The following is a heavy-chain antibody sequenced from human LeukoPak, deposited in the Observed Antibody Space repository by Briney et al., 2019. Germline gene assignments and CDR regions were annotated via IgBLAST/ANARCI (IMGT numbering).Heavy chain of an antibody. CDR2: VSGGGFDT. V-gene: IGHV3-23*01. CDR3: TRRAGGNLYDLDN. CDR1: GFTLSNYV. D-gene: IGHD2-8*02. J-gene: IGHJ4*02. Sequence: GGSLRLSCIASGFTLSNYVMSWVRQAPGKGLEWVSGVSGGGFDTYYTDSVKGRFTISRDNSKNMVYLQMNSLRAEDTAVYYCTRRAGGNLYDLDNWGQGTLVTVSS.